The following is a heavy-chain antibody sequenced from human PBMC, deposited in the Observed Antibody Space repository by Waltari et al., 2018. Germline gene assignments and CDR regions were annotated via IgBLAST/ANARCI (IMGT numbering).Heavy chain of an antibody. V-gene: IGHV4-39*01. D-gene: IGHD4-4*01. CDR1: GGSISSSSYY. J-gene: IGHJ3*02. Sequence: QLQLQESGPGLVKPSETLSLTCTVPGGSISSSSYYWGWIRQPPGKGLEWIGSIYYSGSTYYNPSLKSRVTISVDTSKNQFSLKLSSVTAADTAVYYCARRNYYDTFDIWGQGTMVTVSS. CDR3: ARRNYYDTFDI. CDR2: IYYSGST.